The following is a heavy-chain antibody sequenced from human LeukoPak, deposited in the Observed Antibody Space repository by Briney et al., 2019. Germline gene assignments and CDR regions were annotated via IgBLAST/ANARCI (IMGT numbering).Heavy chain of an antibody. CDR1: GGSISSYY. J-gene: IGHJ4*02. Sequence: SETLSLTCTVSGGSISSYYWSWIRQPPGKGLEWIGYIYYSGSTNHNPSLKSRVTISVDTSKNQFSLKLSSVTAADTAVYYCARVSRYGDWYYYFDYWGQGTLVTISS. CDR2: IYYSGST. D-gene: IGHD2-21*02. V-gene: IGHV4-59*01. CDR3: ARVSRYGDWYYYFDY.